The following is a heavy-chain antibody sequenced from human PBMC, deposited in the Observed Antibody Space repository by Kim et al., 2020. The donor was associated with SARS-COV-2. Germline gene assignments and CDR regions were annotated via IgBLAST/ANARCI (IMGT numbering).Heavy chain of an antibody. CDR1: GFTFSSYG. V-gene: IGHV3-33*01. CDR3: ARDFRFPTTDPIP. J-gene: IGHJ5*02. CDR2: IWYDGSNK. D-gene: IGHD4-17*01. Sequence: GGSLRLSCAASGFTFSSYGMHWVRQAPGKGLEWVAVIWYDGSNKYYADSVKGRFTISRDNSKNTLYLQMNSLRAEDTAVYYCARDFRFPTTDPIPWGQGTLVTVSS.